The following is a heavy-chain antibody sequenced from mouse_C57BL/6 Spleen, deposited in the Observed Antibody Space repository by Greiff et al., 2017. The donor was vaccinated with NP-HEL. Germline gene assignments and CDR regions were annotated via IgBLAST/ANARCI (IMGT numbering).Heavy chain of an antibody. Sequence: EVKLVESGPELVKPGASVKISCKASGYSFTDYNMNWVKQSNGKSLEWIGVINPNYGTTSYNQKFKGKATLTVDQSSSTAYMQLNSLTSEDSAVYYCARITTVVATRYWYFDVWGTGTTVTVSS. CDR1: GYSFTDYN. J-gene: IGHJ1*03. V-gene: IGHV1-39*01. CDR2: INPNYGTT. CDR3: ARITTVVATRYWYFDV. D-gene: IGHD1-1*01.